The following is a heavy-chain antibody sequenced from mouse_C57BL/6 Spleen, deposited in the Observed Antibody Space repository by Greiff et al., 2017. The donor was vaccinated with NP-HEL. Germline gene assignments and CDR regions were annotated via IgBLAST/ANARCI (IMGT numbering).Heavy chain of an antibody. J-gene: IGHJ2*01. CDR3: GRIQLTGHYFDY. CDR1: GFSLSTSGMG. Sequence: QVTLKVCGPGILQPSQTLSLTCSSSGFSLSTSGMGVGWIRQPPGKGLEWLAYIWWDDDKYYNPSLKSRLTISKDTSKNPVFLKIANVDTADTATYYCGRIQLTGHYFDYWGQGTTLTVSS. V-gene: IGHV8-8*01. CDR2: IWWDDDK. D-gene: IGHD4-1*01.